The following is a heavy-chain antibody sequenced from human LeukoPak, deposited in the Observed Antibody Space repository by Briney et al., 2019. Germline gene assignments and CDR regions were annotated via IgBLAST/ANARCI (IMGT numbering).Heavy chain of an antibody. Sequence: GGSLRLSCAASGFTFSNYWMHWVRQAPGKGLVWVSRINSDARSTSYADSVKGRFTISRDNAKNTLYLQMNSLRAEDTAVYYCARGADTGYSSDSWGQGTLITVSS. D-gene: IGHD6-19*01. CDR1: GFTFSNYW. CDR2: INSDARST. V-gene: IGHV3-74*01. J-gene: IGHJ5*02. CDR3: ARGADTGYSSDS.